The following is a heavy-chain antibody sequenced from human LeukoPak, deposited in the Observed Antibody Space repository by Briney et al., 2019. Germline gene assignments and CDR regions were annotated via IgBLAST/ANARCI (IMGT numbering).Heavy chain of an antibody. CDR2: VHSSGNT. V-gene: IGHV4-39*01. Sequence: TSETLSLTCTVSGGSISDSSFYWGWIRQPPGKGLEWIGSVHSSGNTNYAPSLNSRVTLSVDTPKNQFSLNLSSVTAADTAVYYCARCLATGGRVSFDYWGQGTLVTVSS. J-gene: IGHJ4*02. D-gene: IGHD6-13*01. CDR1: GGSISDSSFY. CDR3: ARCLATGGRVSFDY.